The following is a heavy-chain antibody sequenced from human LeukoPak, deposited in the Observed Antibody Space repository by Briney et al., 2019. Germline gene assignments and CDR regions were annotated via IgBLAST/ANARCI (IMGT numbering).Heavy chain of an antibody. CDR1: GFTVSSNY. CDR3: ARDGGPGGPDYCCGMDV. CDR2: IYSGGST. V-gene: IGHV3-53*01. D-gene: IGHD3-10*01. J-gene: IGHJ6*02. Sequence: GGSLRLSCAASGFTVSSNYMSWVRRAPGKGLEWVSDIYSGGSTYYADSVKGRFTISRDNSKNTMYLQMNSLRAEDTAVYYCARDGGPGGPDYCCGMDVWGQGTTVTVSS.